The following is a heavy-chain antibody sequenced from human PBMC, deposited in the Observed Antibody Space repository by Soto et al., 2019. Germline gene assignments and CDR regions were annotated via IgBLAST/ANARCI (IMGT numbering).Heavy chain of an antibody. V-gene: IGHV1-58*01. D-gene: IGHD6-19*01. CDR3: AAGGTGYSGSSYYYYMDV. CDR2: IVVGSGNT. CDR1: GFSFTSFA. Sequence: QMQLMQSGPEVKKPGTSVKVSCKASGFSFTSFAVQWLRQARVQRLEWIVWIVVGSGNTRYAQKFKDRVPSSWNTATAAGDMEMSSLSSRDTAVYHCAAGGTGYSGSSYYYYMDVWGKVTTVTVSS. J-gene: IGHJ6*03.